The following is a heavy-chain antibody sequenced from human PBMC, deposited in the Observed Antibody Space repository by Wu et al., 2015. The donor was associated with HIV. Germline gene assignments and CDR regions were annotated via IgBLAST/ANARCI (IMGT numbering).Heavy chain of an antibody. D-gene: IGHD3-22*01. J-gene: IGHJ4*02. CDR3: ASALDYYDSSGYLDY. CDR1: GYTFTGYY. Sequence: QGQLVQSGAEVKKPGASVRVSCKASGYTFTGYYIHWVRQAPGHGLEWMGWMNPKSGDTNYAQKFQGRVTMTRDTSISTAYMELSRLRSDDTAIYYCASALDYYDSSGYLDYWGQGTLVTVSS. CDR2: MNPKSGDT. V-gene: IGHV1-2*02.